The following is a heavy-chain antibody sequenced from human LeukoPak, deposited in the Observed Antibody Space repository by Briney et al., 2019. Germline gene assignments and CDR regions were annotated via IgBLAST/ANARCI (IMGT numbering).Heavy chain of an antibody. Sequence: PSETLSLTCAVYGGSFSGYYWSWIRQSPGKGLEWIGEINHSGSTNYNPSLKSRVAISVDTSKNQFSLKLSSVTAADTAVYYCARVYDFWSGYYQYFDYWGQGTLVTVSS. J-gene: IGHJ4*02. CDR2: INHSGST. CDR1: GGSFSGYY. V-gene: IGHV4-34*01. D-gene: IGHD3-3*01. CDR3: ARVYDFWSGYYQYFDY.